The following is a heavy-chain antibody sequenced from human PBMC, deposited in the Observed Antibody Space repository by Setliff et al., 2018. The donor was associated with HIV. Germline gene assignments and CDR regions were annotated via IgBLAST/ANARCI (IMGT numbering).Heavy chain of an antibody. CDR3: ARDYGSGTYTSLAY. J-gene: IGHJ4*02. Sequence: PGGSLRLSCAASGFTFSDYWMHWVRQAPGKGLVWVSRITADGSSTRYADSVNGRFTISRDNAKNTMYLEMNSLRAEDTAVYYCARDYGSGTYTSLAYWGQGTLVTV. D-gene: IGHD3-10*01. CDR1: GFTFSDYW. CDR2: ITADGSST. V-gene: IGHV3-74*01.